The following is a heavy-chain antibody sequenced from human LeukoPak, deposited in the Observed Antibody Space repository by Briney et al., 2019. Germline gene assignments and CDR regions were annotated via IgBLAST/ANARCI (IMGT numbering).Heavy chain of an antibody. CDR3: ARGSPELVVFDY. J-gene: IGHJ4*02. Sequence: SQTLSLTCTVSGGSISSGGYYWSWIRQHPGKGLEWIGYIYYSGSTYYDPSLKSRVTISVGTSKNQFSLKLSSVTAADTAVYYCARGSPELVVFDYWGQGTLVTVSS. CDR1: GGSISSGGYY. V-gene: IGHV4-31*03. CDR2: IYYSGST. D-gene: IGHD2-8*02.